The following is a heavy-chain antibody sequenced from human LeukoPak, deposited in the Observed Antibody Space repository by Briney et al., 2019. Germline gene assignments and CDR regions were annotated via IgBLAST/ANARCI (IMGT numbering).Heavy chain of an antibody. D-gene: IGHD2-2*01. Sequence: SETLSLTCTVSGGSISSGDYYWSWIRQPPGKGLEWIGHIYYSGSTYYNPSLKSRVTISVDTSKNQFSLKLSSVTAADTAVYYCAREKPPSYCSSTSCSPWGNWFDPWGQGTLVTVSS. CDR2: IYYSGST. J-gene: IGHJ5*02. CDR1: GGSISSGDYY. CDR3: AREKPPSYCSSTSCSPWGNWFDP. V-gene: IGHV4-30-4*01.